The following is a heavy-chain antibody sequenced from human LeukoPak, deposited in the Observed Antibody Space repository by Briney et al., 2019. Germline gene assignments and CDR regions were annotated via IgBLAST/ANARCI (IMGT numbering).Heavy chain of an antibody. Sequence: SETLSLTCTVSGGSISSGSYYWSWIRQPAGKGLEWIGRIYTSGSTNYNPSLKSRVTISVDTSKNQFSLKLSSVTAADTAMYYCAREAPLLDRNYYGMDVWGQGTTVTVSS. V-gene: IGHV4-61*02. CDR1: GGSISSGSYY. J-gene: IGHJ6*02. D-gene: IGHD3/OR15-3a*01. CDR2: IYTSGST. CDR3: AREAPLLDRNYYGMDV.